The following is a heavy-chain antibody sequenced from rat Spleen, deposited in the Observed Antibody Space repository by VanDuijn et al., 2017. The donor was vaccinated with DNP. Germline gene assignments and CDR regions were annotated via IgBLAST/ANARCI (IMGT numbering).Heavy chain of an antibody. D-gene: IGHD1-10*01. CDR2: ISPSGGTT. J-gene: IGHJ2*01. Sequence: EAQLVESGGDLVQPGRSLKLSCAASGFTFSNYGMHWIRQAPMKGLEWVAYISPSGGTTFCRDSVKGRFTISRDNAKSTLYLQMDSLRSEDTATYYCATDNNYFDYWGQGVMVTVSS. CDR1: GFTFSNYG. CDR3: ATDNNYFDY. V-gene: IGHV5-19*01.